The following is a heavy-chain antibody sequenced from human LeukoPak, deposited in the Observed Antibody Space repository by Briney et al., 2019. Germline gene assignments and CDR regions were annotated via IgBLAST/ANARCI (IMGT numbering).Heavy chain of an antibody. V-gene: IGHV3-23*01. J-gene: IGHJ4*02. Sequence: LTGGSLRLSCAASGFTFSSYSMNWVRQAPGKGLEWVSAVSDSGATTYYADSVKGRFTISRDNSKDTLYLQMNNLRVEDTAVYYCAMGVSGYNYGPVDYWGQGSLVTDSS. CDR3: AMGVSGYNYGPVDY. D-gene: IGHD5-18*01. CDR2: VSDSGATT. CDR1: GFTFSSYS.